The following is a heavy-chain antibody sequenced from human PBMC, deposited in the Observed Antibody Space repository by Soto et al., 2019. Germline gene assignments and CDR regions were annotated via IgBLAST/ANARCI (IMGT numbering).Heavy chain of an antibody. V-gene: IGHV4-34*01. CDR3: ARGLVVPAARLYGSGSYTYYYYYGMDV. D-gene: IGHD3-10*01. Sequence: SETLSLTCAVYGGSFSGYYWSWIRQPPGKGLEWIGEINHSGSTNYNPSLKSRVTISVDTSKNQFSLKLSSVTAADTAVYYCARGLVVPAARLYGSGSYTYYYYYGMDVWGQGTTVTVS. J-gene: IGHJ6*02. CDR1: GGSFSGYY. CDR2: INHSGST.